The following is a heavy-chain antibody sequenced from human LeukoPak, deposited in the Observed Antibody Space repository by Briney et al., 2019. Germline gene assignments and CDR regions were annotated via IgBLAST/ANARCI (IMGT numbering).Heavy chain of an antibody. CDR2: IQPDGSEQ. J-gene: IGHJ4*02. D-gene: IGHD6-19*01. CDR1: GFTFNGRW. V-gene: IGHV3-7*01. CDR3: ARSIAVTGTFDY. Sequence: GGSLRLSCVASGFTFNGRWMSWVRQAPGKGLEWVGNIQPDGSEQYPVDSVKGRFTISRDNARNSLFLQMNSLRVEDTAVYYCARSIAVTGTFDYWGQGTLVTVSS.